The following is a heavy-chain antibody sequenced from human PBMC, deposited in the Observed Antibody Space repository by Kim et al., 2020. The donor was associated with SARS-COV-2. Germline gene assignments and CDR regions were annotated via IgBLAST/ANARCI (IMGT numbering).Heavy chain of an antibody. V-gene: IGHV3-49*03. CDR2: IRSKAYGGTT. CDR1: GFTFGDYA. D-gene: IGHD3-3*01. Sequence: GGSLRLSCTASGFTFGDYAMSWFRQATGKGLEWVGFIRSKAYGGTTESAASLKGRFTISRDDSKSSAYRQMNSLKTEDTAVYYCTRTSDEWLLGYSWFDPWGQGTLVTVSS. J-gene: IGHJ5*02. CDR3: TRTSDEWLLGYSWFDP.